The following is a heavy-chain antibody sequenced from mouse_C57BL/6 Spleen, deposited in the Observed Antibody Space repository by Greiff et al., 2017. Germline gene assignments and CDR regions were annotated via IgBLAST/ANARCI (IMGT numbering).Heavy chain of an antibody. CDR2: IYPGDGDT. J-gene: IGHJ4*01. V-gene: IGHV1-80*01. Sequence: QVQLKQSGAELVKPGASVKISCKASGYAFSSYWMNWVKQRPGKGLEWIGQIYPGDGDTNYNGKFKGKATLTADKSSSTAYMQLSSLTSEDSAVYFCARRDYDYDRYYAMDYWGQGTSVTVSS. D-gene: IGHD2-4*01. CDR1: GYAFSSYW. CDR3: ARRDYDYDRYYAMDY.